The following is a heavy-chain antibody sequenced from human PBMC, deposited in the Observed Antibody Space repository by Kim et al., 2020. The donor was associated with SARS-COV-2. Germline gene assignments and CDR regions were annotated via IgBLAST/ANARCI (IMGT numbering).Heavy chain of an antibody. V-gene: IGHV3-23*01. CDR3: AKDGGIAVAGVRLVGYYYYGMDV. CDR2: ISGSGGST. CDR1: GFTFSNYA. D-gene: IGHD6-19*01. Sequence: GGSLRLSCAASGFTFSNYAMSWVRQPPGKGLEWVSVISGSGGSTYYADSVKGRFTISRDNSKNTLYLQMNSLRAEDTAVYYCAKDGGIAVAGVRLVGYYYYGMDVWGQGTTVTVSS. J-gene: IGHJ6*02.